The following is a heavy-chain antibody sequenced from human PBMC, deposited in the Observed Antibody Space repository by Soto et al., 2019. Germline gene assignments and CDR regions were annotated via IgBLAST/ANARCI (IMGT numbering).Heavy chain of an antibody. CDR2: IYYSGST. D-gene: IGHD1-26*01. CDR3: ARHLSGYVNY. J-gene: IGHJ4*02. V-gene: IGHV4-59*08. CDR1: GGSMSSYY. Sequence: QVQLQEWGPGLVKPSETLSFTCTVSGGSMSSYYWSWIRQPPGKGLEWIGYIYYSGSTNYNPSLKSRATISVDTSKNQFSLKLSSVTAADTAVYYCARHLSGYVNYWGQGTLVTVSP.